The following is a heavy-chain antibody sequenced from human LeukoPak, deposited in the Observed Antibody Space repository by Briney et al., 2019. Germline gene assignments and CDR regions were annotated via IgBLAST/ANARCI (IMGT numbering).Heavy chain of an antibody. V-gene: IGHV3-23*01. D-gene: IGHD3-22*01. CDR2: ISGSGGST. CDR3: AKSLAYYYDSSGYYDHDAFDI. CDR1: GFTFSSYA. J-gene: IGHJ3*02. Sequence: GGSLRLSCAASGFTFSSYAMSWVRQAPGKGLEWVSAISGSGGSTYYADSVKGRFTISRDNSKNTLYLQMNSLRAEDTAAYYCAKSLAYYYDSSGYYDHDAFDIWGQGTMVTVSS.